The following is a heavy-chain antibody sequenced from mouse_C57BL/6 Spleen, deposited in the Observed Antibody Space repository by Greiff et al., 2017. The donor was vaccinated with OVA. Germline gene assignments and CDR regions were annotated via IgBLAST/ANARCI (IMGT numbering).Heavy chain of an antibody. CDR1: GFTFSDYG. V-gene: IGHV5-17*01. CDR2: ISSGSSPI. J-gene: IGHJ2*01. CDR3: AYLTRDY. D-gene: IGHD1-3*01. Sequence: EVKVVESGGGLVKPGGSLKLSCAASGFTFSDYGMHWVRQAPEQGLEWVSYISSGSSPIYYADTVKGRFTSSRDNAKNTLFLQMTRRRAEDTAMYYCAYLTRDYWGQGTTLTVSS.